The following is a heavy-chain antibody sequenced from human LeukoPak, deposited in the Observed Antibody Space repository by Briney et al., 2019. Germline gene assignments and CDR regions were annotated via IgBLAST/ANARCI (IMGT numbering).Heavy chain of an antibody. V-gene: IGHV2-5*01. CDR1: GFSLSTSGVG. D-gene: IGHD6-13*01. J-gene: IGHJ4*02. Sequence: SGPTLVKPTQTLTLTCTFSGFSLSTSGVGVGWIRQPPGKALEWLALIYWNDDKRYSRSLKSRLTITKDTSKNQVVLTMTNMDPVDTATYYCAHPSSSWYYFDYWGQGTLVTVSS. CDR2: IYWNDDK. CDR3: AHPSSSWYYFDY.